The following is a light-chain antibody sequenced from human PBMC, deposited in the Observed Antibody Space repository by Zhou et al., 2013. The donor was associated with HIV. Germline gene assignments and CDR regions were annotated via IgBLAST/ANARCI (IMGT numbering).Light chain of an antibody. J-gene: IGKJ2*02. CDR1: QTVRSN. V-gene: IGKV3-15*01. Sequence: EIVMTQSPATLSVSPGERATLSCRASQTVRSNLAWYQQKPGQAPRLLIYGASTRATGIPARFSGSESGTEFTLTISSLQSEDFAVYYCQQYNNWPGTFGLGDQAGDQT. CDR3: QQYNNWPGT. CDR2: GAS.